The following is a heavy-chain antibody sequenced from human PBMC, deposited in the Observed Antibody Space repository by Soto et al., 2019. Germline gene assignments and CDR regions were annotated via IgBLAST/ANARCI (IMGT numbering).Heavy chain of an antibody. Sequence: QVQLVESGGGVVQPGRSLTLSCAASGFTFSSYVIHWVRQTPDKGLEWVAFISRDGSKAYYVDSVKGRFTISRDNSKNTLYLEMNSLRAEDSAVYYCARDDEGGSDCDLGYWGQGTLVTVSS. CDR1: GFTFSSYV. D-gene: IGHD1-26*01. J-gene: IGHJ4*02. CDR3: ARDDEGGSDCDLGY. V-gene: IGHV3-30-3*01. CDR2: ISRDGSKA.